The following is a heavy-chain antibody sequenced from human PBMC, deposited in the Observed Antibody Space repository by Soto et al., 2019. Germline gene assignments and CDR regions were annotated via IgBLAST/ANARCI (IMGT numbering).Heavy chain of an antibody. J-gene: IGHJ4*02. D-gene: IGHD3-9*01. CDR3: AKEYYDILTGYRHFDY. CDR1: GFTFSSYA. Sequence: GGSLRLSCAASGFTFSSYAMSWVRQAPGKGLEWVSAISGSGGSTYYADSVKGRFTISRDNSKNTLYLQMNSLRAEDTAVYYCAKEYYDILTGYRHFDYWGQGTLVTVS. CDR2: ISGSGGST. V-gene: IGHV3-23*01.